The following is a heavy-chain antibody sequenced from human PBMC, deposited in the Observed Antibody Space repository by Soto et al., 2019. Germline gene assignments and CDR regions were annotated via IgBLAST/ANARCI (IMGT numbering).Heavy chain of an antibody. Sequence: SETLSLTCTVSGGSISSYYWSWIRQPPGKGLEWIGYIYYTGSTNYNPSLKSRVTISVDTSKNQFSLKLSSVTAADTAVYYCARVSGTGTGDYWGQGTLVTVSS. CDR2: IYYTGST. D-gene: IGHD1-7*01. CDR1: GGSISSYY. CDR3: ARVSGTGTGDY. V-gene: IGHV4-59*01. J-gene: IGHJ4*02.